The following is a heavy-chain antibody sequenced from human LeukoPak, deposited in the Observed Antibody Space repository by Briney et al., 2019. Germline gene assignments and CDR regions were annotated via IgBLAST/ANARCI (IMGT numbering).Heavy chain of an antibody. V-gene: IGHV4-59*01. D-gene: IGHD4-17*01. J-gene: IGHJ4*02. Sequence: SETPSLTCTVSGGSISSYYWSWIRQPPGKGLEWIGYIYYSGSTNYNPSLKSRVTISVDTSKNQFSLKLSSVTAADTAVYYCATLRGDGDYEYYFDYWGQGTLVTVSS. CDR1: GGSISSYY. CDR2: IYYSGST. CDR3: ATLRGDGDYEYYFDY.